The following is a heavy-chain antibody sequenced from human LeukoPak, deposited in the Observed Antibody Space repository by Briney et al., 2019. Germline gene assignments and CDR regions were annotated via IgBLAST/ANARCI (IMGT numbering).Heavy chain of an antibody. Sequence: SQTLSLTCTVSGGSISSGGYYWSWIRQHPGKGLEWIGYIYYSGSTYYNPSLKSRVTISLDTSKNQFSLKLSSVTAADTAVYYCARVPPDYGSGSYSNVYFDYWGQGTLVTVSS. V-gene: IGHV4-31*03. CDR1: GGSISSGGYY. CDR2: IYYSGST. D-gene: IGHD3-10*01. J-gene: IGHJ4*02. CDR3: ARVPPDYGSGSYSNVYFDY.